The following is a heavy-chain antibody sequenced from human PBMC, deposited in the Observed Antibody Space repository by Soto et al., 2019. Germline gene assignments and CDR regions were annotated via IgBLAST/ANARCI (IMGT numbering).Heavy chain of an antibody. Sequence: GASVKVSCKASGYTFTSYGISWVRQAPGRGLEWMGWISAYNGNTNYAQKLQGRVTMTTDTSTSTAYMELRSLRSDDTAVYYCARDGGADIVVVPAATGRSYYYYYGMDVWGQGTTVTVSS. D-gene: IGHD2-2*01. CDR2: ISAYNGNT. CDR1: GYTFTSYG. J-gene: IGHJ6*02. CDR3: ARDGGADIVVVPAATGRSYYYYYGMDV. V-gene: IGHV1-18*01.